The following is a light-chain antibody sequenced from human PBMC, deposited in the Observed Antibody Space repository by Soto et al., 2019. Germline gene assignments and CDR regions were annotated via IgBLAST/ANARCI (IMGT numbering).Light chain of an antibody. V-gene: IGKV3-15*01. J-gene: IGKJ4*01. CDR1: QSVNSN. CDR2: RAS. Sequence: EIMMTQSPATLSLSPGERATLSCRASQSVNSNLACYQQKPGQAPRLFMFRASARANGIPARFSGSGSGTEFNLTISSLQSEDFAVYYCQQYNNWPRATFGGGTKVETK. CDR3: QQYNNWPRAT.